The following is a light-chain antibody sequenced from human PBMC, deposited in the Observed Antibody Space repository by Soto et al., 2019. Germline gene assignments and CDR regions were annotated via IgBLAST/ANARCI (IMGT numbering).Light chain of an antibody. V-gene: IGLV2-14*01. CDR2: EVS. CDR1: SSDVGGYNY. Sequence: QAALTQPASLSGSPGQSITISCTGTSSDVGGYNYVSWYQQHPGKAPKLMIYEVSNRPSGVSNRFSGSRSGNTASLTISGLQAEDEAEYYCNSYTRSRTFVFGTGTKLTVL. CDR3: NSYTRSRTFV. J-gene: IGLJ1*01.